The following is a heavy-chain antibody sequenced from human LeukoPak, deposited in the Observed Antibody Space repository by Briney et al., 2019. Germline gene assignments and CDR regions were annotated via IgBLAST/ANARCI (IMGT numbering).Heavy chain of an antibody. CDR1: GGSFNGYY. J-gene: IGHJ4*02. CDR3: TRESATSGSTD. Sequence: PSETLSLTCAVYGGSFNGYYWNWIRQPAGEGLEWIGRIFTSGNTNYNSSLKSRVTISLDTSKDQFSLRLSSVTVADTAFYYCTRESATSGSTDWGQGTLVTVSS. V-gene: IGHV4-4*07. D-gene: IGHD3-10*01. CDR2: IFTSGNT.